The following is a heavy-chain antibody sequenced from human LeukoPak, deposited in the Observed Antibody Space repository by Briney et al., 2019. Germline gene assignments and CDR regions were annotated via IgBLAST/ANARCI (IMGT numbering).Heavy chain of an antibody. V-gene: IGHV1-2*02. CDR1: GYTFAGYY. CDR3: ASLGRSIAARPNWFDY. Sequence: GASVKVSCKASGYTFAGYYMHWVRQAPGQGLEWMGWINPNSGGTNYAQKFQGRVTMTRDTSISTAYMELSRLRSDDTAVYYCASLGRSIAARPNWFDYWGQGTLVTVSS. CDR2: INPNSGGT. D-gene: IGHD6-6*01. J-gene: IGHJ4*02.